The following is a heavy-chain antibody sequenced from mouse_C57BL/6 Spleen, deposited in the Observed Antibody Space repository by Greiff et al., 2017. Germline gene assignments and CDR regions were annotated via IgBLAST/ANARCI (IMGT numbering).Heavy chain of an antibody. CDR1: GYTFTSYD. CDR2: IYPRDGST. V-gene: IGHV1-85*01. CDR3: AKAAQAGYFDY. J-gene: IGHJ2*01. D-gene: IGHD3-2*02. Sequence: QVQLQQSGPELVKPGASVKLSCKASGYTFTSYDITWVKQRPGQGLEWIGWIYPRDGSTKYNEKFKGKATLTVDTSSSTAYMELHSLTSEDSAVYFCAKAAQAGYFDYWGQGTTLTVSS.